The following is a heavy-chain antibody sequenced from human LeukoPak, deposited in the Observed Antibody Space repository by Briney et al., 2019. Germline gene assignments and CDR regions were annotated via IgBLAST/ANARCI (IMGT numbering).Heavy chain of an antibody. D-gene: IGHD1-26*01. J-gene: IGHJ4*02. CDR3: ARDRFIVGASIPFDY. Sequence: ASVKVSCKASGYTFTGYDMHWVRQAPGQGLEWMGWINPNSGGTNFAQKFQGRVTMTRDTSISTAYMELYSLTSDDTAVYYCARDRFIVGASIPFDYWGQGTLVTVSS. CDR1: GYTFTGYD. V-gene: IGHV1-2*02. CDR2: INPNSGGT.